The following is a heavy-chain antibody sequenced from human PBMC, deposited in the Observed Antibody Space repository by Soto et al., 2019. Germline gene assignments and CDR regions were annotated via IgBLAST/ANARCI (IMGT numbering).Heavy chain of an antibody. D-gene: IGHD3-10*01. CDR1: GGSFSGYY. Sequence: NPSETLSLTCAVYGGSFSGYYWSWIRQPPGKGLEWIGEINHSGSTNYNPSLKSRVTISVDTSKNQFSLKLSSVTAADTAVYYCARAPHFYGSGSYRLGYYYYGMDVWGQGTTVTVSS. J-gene: IGHJ6*02. V-gene: IGHV4-34*01. CDR3: ARAPHFYGSGSYRLGYYYYGMDV. CDR2: INHSGST.